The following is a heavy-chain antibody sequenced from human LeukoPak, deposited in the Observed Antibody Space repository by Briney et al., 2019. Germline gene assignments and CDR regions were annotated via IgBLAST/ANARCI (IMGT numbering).Heavy chain of an antibody. CDR2: IYYSGST. CDR1: GGSISSSTYY. J-gene: IGHJ5*02. CDR3: ARHATMIVVVPEPWFDP. D-gene: IGHD3-22*01. Sequence: SETLSLTCTVSGGSISSSTYYWGWIRQPPGKGLEWIGSIYYSGSTYYNPSLKSRVTISVDTSKNQFSLKLSSVPAADTAVYYCARHATMIVVVPEPWFDPCGQGPLVPVSS. V-gene: IGHV4-39*01.